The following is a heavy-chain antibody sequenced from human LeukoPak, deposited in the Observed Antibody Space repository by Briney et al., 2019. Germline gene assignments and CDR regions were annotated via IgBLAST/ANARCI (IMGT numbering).Heavy chain of an antibody. D-gene: IGHD5-12*01. CDR1: GFTFSTYA. V-gene: IGHV3-30-3*01. CDR3: AKGPGYSGYDYYFDY. Sequence: PGRSLRLSCAASGFTFSTYAMHWVRQAPGKGLEWMAVMSYDGSNKYYADSVRGRFTISRDNSKNTVYLEMNSLRAEDTAVYYCAKGPGYSGYDYYFDYWGQGTLVTVSS. J-gene: IGHJ4*02. CDR2: MSYDGSNK.